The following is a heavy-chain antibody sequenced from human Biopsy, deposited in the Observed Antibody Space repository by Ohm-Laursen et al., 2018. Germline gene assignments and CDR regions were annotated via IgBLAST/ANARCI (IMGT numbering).Heavy chain of an antibody. D-gene: IGHD1-26*01. CDR1: GFKFSTYV. CDR3: ARGAYDTTEFFFGLDV. J-gene: IGHJ6*02. CDR2: ISRSSSTI. Sequence: SLRLSCAASGFKFSTYVMSWVRQAPGKGLEWISYISRSSSTIYYADSVKGRFTISRDNGKNSMFLQMSSLTAEDTAVYFCARGAYDTTEFFFGLDVWGQGTTVTVSS. V-gene: IGHV3-48*01.